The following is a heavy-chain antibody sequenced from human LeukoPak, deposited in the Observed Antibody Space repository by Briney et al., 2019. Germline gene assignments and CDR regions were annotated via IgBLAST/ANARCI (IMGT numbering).Heavy chain of an antibody. CDR2: IKQDGSEK. D-gene: IGHD3-22*01. CDR3: AKDNYYDSSGLFDY. V-gene: IGHV3-7*03. CDR1: GFTFSSYW. Sequence: GGSLRLSCAASGFTFSSYWMSWVRQAPGKGLEWVANIKQDGSEKYYVDSVKGRFTISRDNAKNSLYLQMNSLRAEDTALYYCAKDNYYDSSGLFDYWGQGTLVTVSS. J-gene: IGHJ4*02.